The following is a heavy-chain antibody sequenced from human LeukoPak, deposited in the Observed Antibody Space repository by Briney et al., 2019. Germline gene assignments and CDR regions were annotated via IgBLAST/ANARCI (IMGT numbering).Heavy chain of an antibody. J-gene: IGHJ4*02. CDR3: ASWGPTKSFDY. Sequence: SETLSLTCTVSRGSISSPSYYWSWIRQPPGKGLEWIGYIYYSGSTNYNPSLKSRVTISVDTSKNQFSLKLSSVTAADTAVYYCASWGPTKSFDYWGQGTLVTVSS. D-gene: IGHD7-27*01. V-gene: IGHV4-61*01. CDR2: IYYSGST. CDR1: RGSISSPSYY.